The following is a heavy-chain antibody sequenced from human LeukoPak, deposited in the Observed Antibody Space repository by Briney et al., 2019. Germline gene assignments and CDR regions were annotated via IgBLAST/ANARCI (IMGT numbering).Heavy chain of an antibody. D-gene: IGHD3-22*01. Sequence: GGSLRLSCAASGFTFSSYWMSWVRQAPGKGLEWVSGISGSGDNTYYADSVKGRFTISRDNSENTLYVQVNSLGTEDTAAYYCAKGSYYDSSGSFYFDYWGQGTPVTVSS. CDR1: GFTFSSYW. CDR3: AKGSYYDSSGSFYFDY. CDR2: ISGSGDNT. V-gene: IGHV3-23*01. J-gene: IGHJ4*02.